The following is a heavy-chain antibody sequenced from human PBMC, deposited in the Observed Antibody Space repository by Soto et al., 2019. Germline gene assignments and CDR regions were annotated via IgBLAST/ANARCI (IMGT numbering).Heavy chain of an antibody. D-gene: IGHD3-3*01. CDR2: IYTSGST. CDR3: ARDRGYYECWSGPSNSNWFDP. CDR1: GGSISSYY. Sequence: ETLSLTCTVSGGSISSYYWSWIRQPAGKGLEWIGRIYTSGSTNYNPSLKSRVTMSVDTSKNQFSLKLSSVTAADTAVYYCARDRGYYECWSGPSNSNWFDPWCQGNRVTVSS. V-gene: IGHV4-4*07. J-gene: IGHJ5*02.